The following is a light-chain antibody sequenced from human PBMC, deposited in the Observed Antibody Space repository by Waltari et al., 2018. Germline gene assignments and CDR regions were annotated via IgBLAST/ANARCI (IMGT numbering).Light chain of an antibody. Sequence: ELVLTQSPGTLSLSPGDRATLSCRASQGVGKYLAWYQQRPGQAPRLLLYHASIRATGIPDRFSGSGSGTDFSLTISRLEPEDFAVYYCQKYDFLPATFGQGTTVEIK. CDR1: QGVGKY. CDR2: HAS. V-gene: IGKV3-20*01. CDR3: QKYDFLPAT. J-gene: IGKJ1*01.